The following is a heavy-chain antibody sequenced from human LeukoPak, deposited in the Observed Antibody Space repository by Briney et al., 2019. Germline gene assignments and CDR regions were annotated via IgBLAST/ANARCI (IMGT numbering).Heavy chain of an antibody. CDR1: GFSFSDYY. Sequence: GGSLRLSCAASGFSFSDYYMSWIRQAPGKGLEWVSYISSSGSTIYYADSVKGRFTISRDTAKNSLYLQMNSLRAEDTAVYYCASPDYYDSSGYYLGFDYWGQGTLVTVSS. D-gene: IGHD3-22*01. V-gene: IGHV3-11*01. CDR2: ISSSGSTI. J-gene: IGHJ4*02. CDR3: ASPDYYDSSGYYLGFDY.